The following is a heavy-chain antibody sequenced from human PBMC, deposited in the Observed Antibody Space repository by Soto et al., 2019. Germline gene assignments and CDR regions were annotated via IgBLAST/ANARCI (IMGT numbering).Heavy chain of an antibody. CDR2: ISGSGGST. CDR3: AKDRPTVTRQSSWYFDL. Sequence: EVQLLESGGGLVQPGGSLRLSCAASGFTFSSYAMSWVRQAPGKGLEWVSAISGSGGSTYYADSVKGRFTISRDNSKHTLYLEMNRLRAEDTTVYYRAKDRPTVTRQSSWYFDLWGRGTPVTVSS. J-gene: IGHJ2*01. CDR1: GFTFSSYA. D-gene: IGHD4-17*01. V-gene: IGHV3-23*01.